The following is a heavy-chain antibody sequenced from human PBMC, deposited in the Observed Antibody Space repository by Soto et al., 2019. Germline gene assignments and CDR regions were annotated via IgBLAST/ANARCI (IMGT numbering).Heavy chain of an antibody. J-gene: IGHJ6*02. V-gene: IGHV5-51*01. CDR3: ARLTALPNYHSMDV. Sequence: XDSLKVSWECSEYTFATYLIGLVLQLPGKGLEWMGIIYPGDSDTKYSPSFQGQVTFSADKSINTAYLQWSSLEASDTAIYYCARLTALPNYHSMDVWAQRTTVTVSS. CDR1: EYTFATYL. CDR2: IYPGDSDT. D-gene: IGHD2-21*02.